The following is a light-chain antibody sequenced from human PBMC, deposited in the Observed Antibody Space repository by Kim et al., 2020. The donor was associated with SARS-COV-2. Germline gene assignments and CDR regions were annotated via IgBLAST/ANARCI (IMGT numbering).Light chain of an antibody. CDR1: KLGDKY. CDR2: QDS. J-gene: IGLJ2*01. Sequence: SVSPGQTASITCSGDKLGDKYACWYQPKPGQSPVLVIYQDSKRPSGIPERFSGSNSGNTATLTISGTQAMDEADYYCQAWDSSTAVFGGGTQLTVL. CDR3: QAWDSSTAV. V-gene: IGLV3-1*01.